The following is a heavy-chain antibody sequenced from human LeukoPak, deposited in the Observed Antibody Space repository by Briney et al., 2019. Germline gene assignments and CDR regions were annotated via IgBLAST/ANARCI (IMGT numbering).Heavy chain of an antibody. Sequence: SETLSLTCTVSGDSIRTYHWNWIRQSPGKGLEWIGSAHYSESGNHNPSLKSRLTISVDTSKNQVSLKLSSITAADTAVYYCARDEINYGSGSYFDFWGQGTLVTVSS. CDR3: ARDEINYGSGSYFDF. CDR1: GDSIRTYH. J-gene: IGHJ4*02. V-gene: IGHV4-59*01. D-gene: IGHD3-10*01. CDR2: AHYSESG.